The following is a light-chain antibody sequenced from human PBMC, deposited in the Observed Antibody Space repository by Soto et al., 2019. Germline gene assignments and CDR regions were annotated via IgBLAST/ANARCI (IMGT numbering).Light chain of an antibody. J-gene: IGLJ1*01. Sequence: QSALTQPASVSGSPGQSITISCAGTSSDLGAYKYVSWYQQHPDKAPKLILYEVSRRPSGVSNRFSGSKSGNKASLTISGLLAEDEADYSCISYTNTSTLVFGSWTKVTVL. CDR2: EVS. V-gene: IGLV2-14*03. CDR3: ISYTNTSTLV. CDR1: SSDLGAYKY.